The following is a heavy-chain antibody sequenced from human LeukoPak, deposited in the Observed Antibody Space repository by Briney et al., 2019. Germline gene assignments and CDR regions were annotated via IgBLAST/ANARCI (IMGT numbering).Heavy chain of an antibody. Sequence: PSETLSLTCTVSGGSISSYYWSWIRQPPGKGLEWIGYIYYSGSTNYNPSLKSRVTIPVETSKNQFSLKLSSVTAADTAVYYCARETYYYDSSGYYPYMDVWGKGTTVTVSS. CDR1: GGSISSYY. D-gene: IGHD3-22*01. CDR3: ARETYYYDSSGYYPYMDV. V-gene: IGHV4-59*01. CDR2: IYYSGST. J-gene: IGHJ6*03.